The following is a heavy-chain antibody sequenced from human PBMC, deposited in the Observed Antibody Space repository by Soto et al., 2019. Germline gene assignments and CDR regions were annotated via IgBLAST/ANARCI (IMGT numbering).Heavy chain of an antibody. D-gene: IGHD6-13*01. CDR2: INPNSGNT. V-gene: IGHV1-8*01. J-gene: IGHJ5*02. CDR3: SRDLGSNWLQGWFDP. CDR1: GYIFTNYD. Sequence: GASVKVSCKASGYIFTNYDINWVRQATGQGLEYLGWINPNSGNTGYVQKFQGRVTMTKNTLYLQMESLRTADTAVYYCSRDLGSNWLQGWFDPWGHGTLVTVSS.